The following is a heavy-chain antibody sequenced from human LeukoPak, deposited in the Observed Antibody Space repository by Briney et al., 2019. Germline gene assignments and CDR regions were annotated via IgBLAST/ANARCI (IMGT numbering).Heavy chain of an antibody. D-gene: IGHD3-9*01. CDR3: ARVGYDILTGYYAPFDY. CDR1: GGSISSYY. Sequence: SETLSLTCTVSGGSISSYYWSWIRQPPGKGPEWIGYIYYSGSTNYNPSLKSRVTISVDTSKNQFSLKLSSVTAADTAVYYCARVGYDILTGYYAPFDYWGQGTLVTVSS. V-gene: IGHV4-59*01. J-gene: IGHJ4*02. CDR2: IYYSGST.